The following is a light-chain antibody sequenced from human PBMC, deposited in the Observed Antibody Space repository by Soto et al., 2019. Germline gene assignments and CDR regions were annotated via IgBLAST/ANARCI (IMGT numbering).Light chain of an antibody. V-gene: IGLV2-14*01. CDR2: EVT. Sequence: QSVLTQPASVSGSPGQSITISCTGTRSDIGSYNSIAWYQQHPGKAPRVMIFEVTKRPSGISNRFSGSKSGSTASLTISGLHAEDEADYYCSSYTSSSNRVFGNGTKVTV. CDR3: SSYTSSSNRV. J-gene: IGLJ1*01. CDR1: RSDIGSYNS.